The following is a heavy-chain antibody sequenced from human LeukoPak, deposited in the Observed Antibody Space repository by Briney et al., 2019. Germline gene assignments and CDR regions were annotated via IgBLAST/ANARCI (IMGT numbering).Heavy chain of an antibody. CDR3: AKGGRDWYFDL. V-gene: IGHV3-48*03. D-gene: IGHD3-16*01. CDR1: GFTFSSYE. J-gene: IGHJ2*01. CDR2: ISSSGSTI. Sequence: GGSLRLSCAASGFTFSSYEMNWVRQAPGKGLEWVSYISSSGSTIYYADSVKGRFTISRDNSKNTLYLQMNSLRAEDTAVYYCAKGGRDWYFDLWGRGTLVTVSS.